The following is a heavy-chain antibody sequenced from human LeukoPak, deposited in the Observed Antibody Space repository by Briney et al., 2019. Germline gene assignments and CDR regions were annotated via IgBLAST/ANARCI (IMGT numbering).Heavy chain of an antibody. V-gene: IGHV1-46*01. D-gene: IGHD3-22*01. CDR2: INPSGGST. CDR1: GYTFTSYY. Sequence: ASVRVSCKASGYTFTSYYMHWVRQAPGQGLEWMGIINPSGGSTSYAQKFQGRVTMTRDTSTSTVYMELSSLRSEDTAVYYCAREGSSGYYRDWYCDLWGRGTLVTVSS. CDR3: AREGSSGYYRDWYCDL. J-gene: IGHJ2*01.